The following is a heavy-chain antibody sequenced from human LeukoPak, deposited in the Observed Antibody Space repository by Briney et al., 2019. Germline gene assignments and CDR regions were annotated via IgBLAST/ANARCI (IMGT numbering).Heavy chain of an antibody. V-gene: IGHV3-9*01. Sequence: PGRSLRLSCAASGFTFDDYAMHWVRQAPGQGLEWVSGISWNSGRIAYADSVKGRFTISRDNAKNSLYLQMNSLRAEDTALYYCAKDFGYSCGYGFDYWGQGTLVTVSS. CDR3: AKDFGYSCGYGFDY. CDR1: GFTFDDYA. J-gene: IGHJ4*02. CDR2: ISWNSGRI. D-gene: IGHD5-18*01.